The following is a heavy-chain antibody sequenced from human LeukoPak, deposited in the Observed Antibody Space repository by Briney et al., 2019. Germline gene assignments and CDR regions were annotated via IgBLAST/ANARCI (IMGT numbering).Heavy chain of an antibody. V-gene: IGHV3-48*02. Sequence: QPGGSLRLSCVVSGFTFSSYSMNWVRQAPGEGLEWVSYISSSSSTIYYADSVKGRFTISRDNAKNSLYLQMNSLRDEDTAVYYCARATGHWFDPWGQGTLVTVSS. CDR1: GFTFSSYS. D-gene: IGHD1-14*01. CDR3: ARATGHWFDP. J-gene: IGHJ5*02. CDR2: ISSSSSTI.